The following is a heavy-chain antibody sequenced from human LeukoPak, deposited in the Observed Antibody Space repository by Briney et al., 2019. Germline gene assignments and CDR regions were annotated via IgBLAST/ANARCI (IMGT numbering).Heavy chain of an antibody. D-gene: IGHD3-16*02. CDR1: GYTFTSYG. V-gene: IGHV1-18*01. Sequence: ASVKVSCKASGYTFTSYGISWVRQAPGQGLEWMGWISAYNGNTNYAQKLQGRVTMTTDTSTSTAYMELRSLRSDDTAVYYCARDTSGPAVITFGGVIVPYYYYGMDVWGQGTTVTVSS. J-gene: IGHJ6*02. CDR2: ISAYNGNT. CDR3: ARDTSGPAVITFGGVIVPYYYYGMDV.